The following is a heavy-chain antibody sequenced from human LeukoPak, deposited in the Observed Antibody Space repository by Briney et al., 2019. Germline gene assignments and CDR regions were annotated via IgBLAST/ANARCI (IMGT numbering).Heavy chain of an antibody. CDR3: ARGPRNDP. J-gene: IGHJ5*02. D-gene: IGHD1-14*01. CDR2: VHPNSGNT. CDR1: GYPFTTWE. Sequence: ASVKVSCKTSGYPFTTWEINWVRQAAGQGLEWMGWVHPNSGNTAYAQKFQGRVTMTRDTSISAAYMELSGLRSDDTAVYFCARGPRNDPWGQGTLVTVSS. V-gene: IGHV1-8*01.